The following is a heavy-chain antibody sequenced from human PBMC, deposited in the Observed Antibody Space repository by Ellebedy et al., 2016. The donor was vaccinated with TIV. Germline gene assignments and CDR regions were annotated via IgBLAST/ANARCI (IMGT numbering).Heavy chain of an antibody. CDR3: AREGGNYYDSSGY. V-gene: IGHV4-31*03. CDR2: IYYSGST. J-gene: IGHJ4*02. D-gene: IGHD3-22*01. CDR1: GGSISSGGYY. Sequence: SETLSLXXTVSGGSISSGGYYWSWIRQHPGKGLEWIGYIYYSGSTYYNPSLKSRVTISVDTSKNQFSLKLSSVTAADTAVYYCAREGGNYYDSSGYWGQGTLVTVSS.